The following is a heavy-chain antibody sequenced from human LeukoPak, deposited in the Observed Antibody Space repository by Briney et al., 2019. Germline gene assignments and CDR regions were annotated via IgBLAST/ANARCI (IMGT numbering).Heavy chain of an antibody. V-gene: IGHV4-59*12. D-gene: IGHD3-10*01. CDR1: GGSISSYY. CDR3: ARGRTMVRGVRPFDY. J-gene: IGHJ4*02. Sequence: SETLSLTCTVSGGSISSYYWSWIRQPPGKGLEWIGYIYYSGSTNYNPSLKSRVTISVDTSKNQFSLKLSSVTAADTAVYYCARGRTMVRGVRPFDYWGQGTLVTVSS. CDR2: IYYSGST.